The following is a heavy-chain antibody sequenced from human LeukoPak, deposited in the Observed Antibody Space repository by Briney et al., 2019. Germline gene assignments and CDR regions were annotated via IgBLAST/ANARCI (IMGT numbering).Heavy chain of an antibody. CDR1: GFTFSSYA. J-gene: IGHJ4*02. D-gene: IGHD6-13*01. CDR2: ISYDGSNK. CDR3: ARDGAAAPYYFDY. Sequence: GGSLRLSCAASGFTFSSYAMHWVRQAPGKGLEWVAVISYDGSNKYHADSVKGRFTISRDNSKNTLYLQMNSLRAEDTAVYYCARDGAAAPYYFDYWGQGTLVTVSS. V-gene: IGHV3-30-3*01.